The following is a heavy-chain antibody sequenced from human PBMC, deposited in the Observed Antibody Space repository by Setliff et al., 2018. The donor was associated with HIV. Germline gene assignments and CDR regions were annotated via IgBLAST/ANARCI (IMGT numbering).Heavy chain of an antibody. D-gene: IGHD6-25*01. J-gene: IGHJ6*03. CDR3: ARVTSAHPTYYYYYMDV. V-gene: IGHV4-31*03. CDR1: GGSISSGGYY. CDR2: IYYSGST. Sequence: SVTLSLTCTVSGGSISSGGYYWSWIRQHPGKGLEWIGYIYYSGSTYYNPSLKSRVTISVDTSKNQFSLKLSSVTAADTAVYYCARVTSAHPTYYYYYMDVWGKGTTVTVSS.